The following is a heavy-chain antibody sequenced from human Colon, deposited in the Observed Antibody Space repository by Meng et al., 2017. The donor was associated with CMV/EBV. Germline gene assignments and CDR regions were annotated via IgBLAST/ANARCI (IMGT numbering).Heavy chain of an antibody. CDR1: GFFLSNYG. CDR3: AKDRAANDWNDFDS. Sequence: GESLKISCAIFGFFLSNYGMHWVRQVPGKGLEWVAFIRHDETSKYYGEAVRGRFTISRDTSKNTVDLLMTSLRPGDTALYYCAKDRAANDWNDFDSWGQGTLVTVSS. J-gene: IGHJ4*02. D-gene: IGHD1-1*01. V-gene: IGHV3-30*02. CDR2: IRHDETSK.